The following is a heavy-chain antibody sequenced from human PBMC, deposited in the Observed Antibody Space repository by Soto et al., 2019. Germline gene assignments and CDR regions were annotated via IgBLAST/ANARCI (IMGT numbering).Heavy chain of an antibody. J-gene: IGHJ2*01. CDR1: GFSLSTSGVG. V-gene: IGHV2-5*02. D-gene: IGHD2-15*01. CDR2: IYWDDDK. Sequence: QITLKESGPTLVKPTQTLTLTCTFSGFSLSTSGVGVGWIRQPPGKALEWLALIYWDDDKRYSPSLKSRLTVTKDTSKNRVALTMTNMDPVDTATYYCAHTPTCSGVRCYLHWSFDLWGRGTLVTVSS. CDR3: AHTPTCSGVRCYLHWSFDL.